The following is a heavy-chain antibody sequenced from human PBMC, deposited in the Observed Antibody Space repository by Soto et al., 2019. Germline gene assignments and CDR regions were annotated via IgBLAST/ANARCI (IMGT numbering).Heavy chain of an antibody. J-gene: IGHJ6*02. D-gene: IGHD6-19*01. CDR1: GFTFSSYE. Sequence: GGSLRLSCAASGFTFSSYEMNWVRQAPGKGLEWVSYISSSGSTIYYADSVKGRFTISRDNAKNSLYLQMNSLRAEDTAVYYCARDSLRSLYRSGWSQYYYYYGMDVWGQGTTVTVYS. CDR2: ISSSGSTI. V-gene: IGHV3-48*03. CDR3: ARDSLRSLYRSGWSQYYYYYGMDV.